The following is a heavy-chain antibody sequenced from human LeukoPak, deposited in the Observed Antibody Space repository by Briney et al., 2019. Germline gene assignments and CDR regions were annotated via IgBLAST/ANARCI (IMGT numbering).Heavy chain of an antibody. CDR1: GYTFTSYY. V-gene: IGHV1-46*01. CDR2: INPSGGST. Sequence: GASVKVSCKASGYTFTSYYMHWVRQAPGQGLEWMGIINPSGGSTSYAQKFQGRVTMTRDMSTNTVYMELSSLRSEDTAVYYCARGVRGVVVISRYDYWGQGTLVTVSS. D-gene: IGHD3-22*01. CDR3: ARGVRGVVVISRYDY. J-gene: IGHJ4*02.